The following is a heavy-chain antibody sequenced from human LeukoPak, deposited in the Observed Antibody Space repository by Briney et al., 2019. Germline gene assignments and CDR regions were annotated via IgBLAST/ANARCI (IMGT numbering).Heavy chain of an antibody. CDR2: IWNDGSKT. J-gene: IGHJ4*02. V-gene: IGHV3-33*01. CDR3: AREHYLTTPYTSGWLYYFDY. D-gene: IGHD6-13*01. Sequence: PGGSLRLSCAASGFTFSSYGMHWVRQAPGKGLEWVAVIWNDGSKTYYADSVKGRLTISRDNSKNTLYLQIDSLRAEDTAVYYCAREHYLTTPYTSGWLYYFDYWGQGTLVTVPS. CDR1: GFTFSSYG.